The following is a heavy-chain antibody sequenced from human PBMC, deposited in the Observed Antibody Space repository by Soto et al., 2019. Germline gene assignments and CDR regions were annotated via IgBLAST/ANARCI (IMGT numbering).Heavy chain of an antibody. V-gene: IGHV1-3*01. CDR1: GYTFTRYT. D-gene: IGHD2-15*01. Sequence: ASVKVSCKASGYTFTRYTMNWVRQAPGQRLEWMGWINPDNGNTKSSQKFQDRVIITRGTSASTAYMDLSSLRAEDTAVYYCARGIATGQLDPWGQGTLVTVSS. CDR2: INPDNGNT. J-gene: IGHJ5*02. CDR3: ARGIATGQLDP.